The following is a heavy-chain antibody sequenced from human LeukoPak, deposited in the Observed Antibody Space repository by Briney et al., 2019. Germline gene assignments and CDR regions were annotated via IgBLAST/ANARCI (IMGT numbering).Heavy chain of an antibody. D-gene: IGHD3-10*01. Sequence: PGGSLRLSCAASGFTFSNYEMHWVRQAPGKGLEYVSSISSNGGNTFYTNSVKGRFTISRDNSRKTLHIQMGSPRPEDMAVYYCARESGLAGQGGFDIWGQGTMVTVSS. CDR1: GFTFSNYE. J-gene: IGHJ3*02. CDR2: ISSNGGNT. CDR3: ARESGLAGQGGFDI. V-gene: IGHV3-64*01.